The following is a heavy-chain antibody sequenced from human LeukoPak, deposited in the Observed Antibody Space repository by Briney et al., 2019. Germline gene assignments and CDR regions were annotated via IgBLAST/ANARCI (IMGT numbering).Heavy chain of an antibody. CDR2: ISSSSSTI. J-gene: IGHJ4*02. D-gene: IGHD2-15*01. CDR1: GFTFSSYS. V-gene: IGHV3-48*01. CDR3: ARGGSWYYFDY. Sequence: GGSLRLSCAAPGFTFSSYSMNWVRQAPGKGLEWVSYISSSSSTIYYADSVKGRFTISRDNAKNSLYLQMNSLRAEDTAVHYCARGGSWYYFDYWGQGTLVTVSS.